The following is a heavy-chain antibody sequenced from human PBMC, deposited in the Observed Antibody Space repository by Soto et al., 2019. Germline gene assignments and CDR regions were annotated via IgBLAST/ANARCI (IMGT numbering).Heavy chain of an antibody. CDR1: GYTFTSYG. Sequence: GASVKVSCKASGYTFTSYGIHWVRQAPGQRLEWMGWINAANGDTKYSPKFQGRVTITRDTSASTAYMELSSLRSEDTAVYYCVRRHVSETGIDWFDHWGPGTMVTVSS. CDR2: INAANGDT. V-gene: IGHV1-3*01. CDR3: VRRHVSETGIDWFDH. D-gene: IGHD1-1*01. J-gene: IGHJ5*02.